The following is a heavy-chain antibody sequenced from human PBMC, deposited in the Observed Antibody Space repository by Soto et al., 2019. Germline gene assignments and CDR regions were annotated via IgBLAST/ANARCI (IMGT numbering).Heavy chain of an antibody. V-gene: IGHV4-30-2*05. CDR2: MYHSGST. CDR3: AISSGYADWFDP. CDR1: GGSISSGGYF. Sequence: SETLSLTCAVSGGSISSGGYFWSWIRQPPGKGLEWIGYMYHSGSTYYNPSLKSRVTISVDTSKNQFSLKLRSVTAADTAVYYCAISSGYADWFDPWGQGTLVTVSS. D-gene: IGHD3-22*01. J-gene: IGHJ5*02.